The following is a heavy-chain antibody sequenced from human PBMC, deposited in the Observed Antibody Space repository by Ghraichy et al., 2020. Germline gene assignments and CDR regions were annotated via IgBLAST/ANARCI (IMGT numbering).Heavy chain of an antibody. CDR1: GYSISGGYY. D-gene: IGHD3-22*01. CDR3: ARDRVYYTSDY. V-gene: IGHV4-38-2*02. CDR2: IYHSGST. Sequence: SQTLSLTCAVSGYSISGGYYWGWIRQPPGKGLEWIASIYHSGSTYYNPSLKSRVTISVDTSKNQISLNLSSVTAADTAVYYCARDRVYYTSDYWGQGTLVTVSS. J-gene: IGHJ4*02.